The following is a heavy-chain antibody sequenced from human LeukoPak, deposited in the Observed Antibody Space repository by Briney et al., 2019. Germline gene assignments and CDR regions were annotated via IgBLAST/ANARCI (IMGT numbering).Heavy chain of an antibody. J-gene: IGHJ4*02. CDR1: GYTLTNYG. CDR3: TRDLPYSSSWESIDY. D-gene: IGHD6-13*01. CDR2: ISAYNDNT. Sequence: ASVKVSCKASGYTLTNYGVSWVRQAPGQGLEWMGWISAYNDNTNYAQKLQGRVTMTTDTSTSTAYMELRSLRSDDTAVYYCTRDLPYSSSWESIDYWGQGTLVTVSS. V-gene: IGHV1-18*01.